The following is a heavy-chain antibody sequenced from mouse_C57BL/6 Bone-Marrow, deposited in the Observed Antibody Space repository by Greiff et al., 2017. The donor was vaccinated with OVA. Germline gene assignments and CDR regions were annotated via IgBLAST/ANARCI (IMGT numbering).Heavy chain of an antibody. D-gene: IGHD3-2*02. CDR2: IDPEDGDT. CDR1: GFNITDYY. CDR3: TADSSGYVTY. J-gene: IGHJ3*01. V-gene: IGHV14-1*01. Sequence: VQLQQSGAELVRPGASVKLSCTASGFNITDYYMHWVKQRPEQGLEWIGRIDPEDGDTEYAPKFQGKATMTADTSSNTAYLQLSSLTSEDTAVYYCTADSSGYVTYWGQGTLVTVSA.